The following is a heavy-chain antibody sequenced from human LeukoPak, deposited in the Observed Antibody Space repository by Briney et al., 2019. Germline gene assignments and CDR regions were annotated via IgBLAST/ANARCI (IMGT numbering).Heavy chain of an antibody. CDR1: TFTFSSYS. CDR3: ARISGFTLDC. CDR2: SEYSGTTS. Sequence: PGGSLRLSCATSTFTFSSYSMNWVRQAPGKGLEWVSYSEYSGTTSYYADSVKGRFTVSRDNAKNSLYLQMSSPRDEDTAVYYCARISGFTLDCWGPGTLVTVSS. J-gene: IGHJ4*02. V-gene: IGHV3-48*02.